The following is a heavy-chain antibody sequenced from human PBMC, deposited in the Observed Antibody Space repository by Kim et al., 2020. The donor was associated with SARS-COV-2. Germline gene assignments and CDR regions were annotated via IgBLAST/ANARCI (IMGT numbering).Heavy chain of an antibody. J-gene: IGHJ4*02. D-gene: IGHD6-13*01. Sequence: SETLSLTCTVSGGSISSYYWSWIRQPPGKGLEWIGYIYYSGSTNYNPSLKSRVTISVDTSKNQLSLKLSSVTAADTAVYYCASSLSSSWALYYFDYWGQGTLVTVSS. CDR1: GGSISSYY. V-gene: IGHV4-59*01. CDR3: ASSLSSSWALYYFDY. CDR2: IYYSGST.